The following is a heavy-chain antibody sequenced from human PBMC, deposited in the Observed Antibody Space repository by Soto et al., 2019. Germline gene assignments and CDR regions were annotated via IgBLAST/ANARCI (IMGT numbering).Heavy chain of an antibody. V-gene: IGHV3-21*01. D-gene: IGHD6-19*01. Sequence: GGSLRLSCAASGFTFSSYSMNWVRQAPGRGLEWVSSISSSSSYIYYADSVKGRFTISRDNAKNSLYLQMNSLRAEDTAVYYCARVPTYSSGWSKETYDDYWGQGTLVTVSS. J-gene: IGHJ4*02. CDR1: GFTFSSYS. CDR2: ISSSSSYI. CDR3: ARVPTYSSGWSKETYDDY.